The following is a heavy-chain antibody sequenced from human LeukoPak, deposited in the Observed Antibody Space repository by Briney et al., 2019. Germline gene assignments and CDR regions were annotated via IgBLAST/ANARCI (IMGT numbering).Heavy chain of an antibody. J-gene: IGHJ6*03. D-gene: IGHD6-19*01. CDR1: GYTFTGYY. CDR3: ARESEAVAGYYYYYMDV. CDR2: IIPIFGTA. V-gene: IGHV1-69*06. Sequence: GASVKVSCKASGYTFTGYYMHWVRQAPGQGLEWMGGIIPIFGTANYAQKFQGRVTITADKSTSTAYMELSSLRSEDTAVYYCARESEAVAGYYYYYMDVWGKGTTVTVSS.